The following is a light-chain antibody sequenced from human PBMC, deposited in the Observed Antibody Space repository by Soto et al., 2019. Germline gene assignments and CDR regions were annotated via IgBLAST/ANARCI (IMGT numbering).Light chain of an antibody. CDR3: QYRNTWPPA. J-gene: IGKJ5*01. Sequence: EIVLTQSPATLSLSPGARATLSCRASQSVGIYLGWYQQRPGQAPRLLIYDASNRAAGIPARFSGSGSGTDFTLTINSLAPEDFAVYYCQYRNTWPPAFGQGTRLEIK. V-gene: IGKV3-11*01. CDR2: DAS. CDR1: QSVGIY.